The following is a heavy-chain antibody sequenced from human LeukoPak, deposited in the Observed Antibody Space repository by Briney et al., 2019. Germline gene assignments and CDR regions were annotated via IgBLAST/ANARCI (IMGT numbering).Heavy chain of an antibody. V-gene: IGHV1-46*01. Sequence: ASVKVTCKTCGYTFTSYYMHWVRQAPGRGLEWMGIINPSGGSTSYAQKFQGRVTMTRDTSTSTVYMELSSLRSEDTAVYYCARMNYYDSSGPHYYFDYWGQGTLVTVSS. D-gene: IGHD3-22*01. CDR3: ARMNYYDSSGPHYYFDY. CDR1: GYTFTSYY. CDR2: INPSGGST. J-gene: IGHJ4*02.